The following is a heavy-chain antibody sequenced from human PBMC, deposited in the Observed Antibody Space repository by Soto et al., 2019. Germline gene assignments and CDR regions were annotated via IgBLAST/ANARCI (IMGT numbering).Heavy chain of an antibody. V-gene: IGHV4-39*01. CDR1: GGSVSSSNCF. CDR2: IYHTGTT. D-gene: IGHD1-1*01. Sequence: QLQLQESGPGLVKPSETLSLTCTVSGGSVSSSNCFWGWIRQPPGKGLEWIGDIYHTGTTHYNPSLKLRVTLHVETSTVQFSLRLTSVTAADTGIYYCVSLDSCIGAASNGTSKWLVHWGPGTLVSVS. J-gene: IGHJ5*02. CDR3: VSLDSCIGAASNGTSKWLVH.